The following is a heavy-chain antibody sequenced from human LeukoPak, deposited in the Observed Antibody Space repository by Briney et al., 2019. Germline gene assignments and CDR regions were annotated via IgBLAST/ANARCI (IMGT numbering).Heavy chain of an antibody. CDR1: GGSISSSSYY. D-gene: IGHD2-15*01. V-gene: IGHV4-39*01. Sequence: SETLSLTCTVSGGSISSSSYYWGWIRQPPGKGLEWIGSIYYSGSTYYNPSLKSRVTISVDTSKNQFSLKLSSVTAADTAVYYCARLLYCSGGSCMDVWGKGTTVTISS. CDR2: IYYSGST. J-gene: IGHJ6*03. CDR3: ARLLYCSGGSCMDV.